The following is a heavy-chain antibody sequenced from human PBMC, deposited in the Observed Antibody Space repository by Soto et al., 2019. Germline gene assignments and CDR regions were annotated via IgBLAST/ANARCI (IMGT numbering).Heavy chain of an antibody. CDR1: GDTFNFYT. Sequence: QVQLVQSGAEVKKPGSSVKVSCKASGDTFNFYTINWVRQAPGLGLEWMGRFNPILSFSNSALKFQGRVTLTADKSRSTAYMVLSGLRSEDTAIYYCATSFGSGSRAFDYWGQGALVTVSS. CDR2: FNPILSFS. D-gene: IGHD3-10*01. V-gene: IGHV1-69*02. J-gene: IGHJ4*02. CDR3: ATSFGSGSRAFDY.